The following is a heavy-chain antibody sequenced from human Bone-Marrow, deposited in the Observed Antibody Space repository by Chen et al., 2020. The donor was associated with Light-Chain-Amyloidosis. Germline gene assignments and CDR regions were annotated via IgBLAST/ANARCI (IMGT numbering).Heavy chain of an antibody. CDR1: GGSFSGYY. J-gene: IGHJ5*02. CDR3: ARSRPFYGAGSCYTLWWFDP. V-gene: IGHV4-34*01. CDR2: INHSGST. D-gene: IGHD3-10*01. Sequence: QVQLQQWGAGLLKPSETLSLTCAVYGGSFSGYYWSWIRQPPGKGLEWIGEINHSGSTNYNPSLKSRVTISVDTSENQFSLTLSSVTAADTAVYYCARSRPFYGAGSCYTLWWFDPWGQGTLVTVSS.